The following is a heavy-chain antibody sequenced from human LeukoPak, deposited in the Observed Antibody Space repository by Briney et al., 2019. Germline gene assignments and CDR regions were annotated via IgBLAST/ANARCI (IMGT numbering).Heavy chain of an antibody. CDR2: IYSGGNT. D-gene: IGHD6-13*01. Sequence: GGYLRLSCTASGFSVSHNYMNWVRQAPGKGLEWVALIYSGGNTHYADSVKGRFTISRDNSKNTLYLQMSSLRVEDTAVYYCTRDTPGIAASVSGGWGQGTLVTVSS. V-gene: IGHV3-53*01. CDR1: GFSVSHNY. CDR3: TRDTPGIAASVSGG. J-gene: IGHJ4*02.